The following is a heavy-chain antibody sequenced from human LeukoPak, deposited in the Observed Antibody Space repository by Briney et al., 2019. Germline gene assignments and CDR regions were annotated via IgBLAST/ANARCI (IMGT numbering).Heavy chain of an antibody. V-gene: IGHV4-59*08. J-gene: IGHJ4*02. D-gene: IGHD3-10*01. CDR3: ARQGLWFGESFDY. Sequence: PSETLSLTCTVSGGSISSYYWSWLRQPPGKGLEWIGYIYYSGSTNYNPSLKSRVTISVDTSKNQFSLKLSSVTAADTAVYYCARQGLWFGESFDYWGQGTLVTVSS. CDR1: GGSISSYY. CDR2: IYYSGST.